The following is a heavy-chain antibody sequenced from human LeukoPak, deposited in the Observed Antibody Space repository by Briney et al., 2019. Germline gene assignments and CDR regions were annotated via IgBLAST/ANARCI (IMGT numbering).Heavy chain of an antibody. Sequence: ASVKVSCKASGYTFTSYDINWVRQATGQGLEWMGWMNPNSGNTGYAQKFQGRVIITRNTSISTAYMELSSLRSEDTAVYYCARAFEAYCGGDCYSDYWGQGTLVTVSS. D-gene: IGHD2-21*02. CDR1: GYTFTSYD. CDR3: ARAFEAYCGGDCYSDY. V-gene: IGHV1-8*03. CDR2: MNPNSGNT. J-gene: IGHJ4*02.